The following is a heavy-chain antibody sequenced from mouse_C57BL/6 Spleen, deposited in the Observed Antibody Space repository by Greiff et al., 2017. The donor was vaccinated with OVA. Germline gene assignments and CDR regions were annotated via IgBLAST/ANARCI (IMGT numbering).Heavy chain of an antibody. V-gene: IGHV1-59*01. CDR3: ARGGSITTVVADY. D-gene: IGHD1-1*01. CDR2: IDPSDSYP. J-gene: IGHJ2*01. CDR1: GYTFTSYW. Sequence: QVQLQQPGAELVRPGTSVKLSCKASGYTFTSYWMHWVKQRPGQGLEWIGVIDPSDSYPNYNQKFKGKATLTVETSSSTAYMQLSSLTSEDSAVYYCARGGSITTVVADYWGQGTTLTVSS.